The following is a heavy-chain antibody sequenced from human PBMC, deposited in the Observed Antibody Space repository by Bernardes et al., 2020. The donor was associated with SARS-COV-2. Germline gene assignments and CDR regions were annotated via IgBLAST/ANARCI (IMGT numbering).Heavy chain of an antibody. J-gene: IGHJ4*02. D-gene: IGHD2-15*01. V-gene: IGHV3-53*01. CDR3: AVRKVPKAAAQVDY. CDR1: GFTVRNTY. CDR2: IYSGGST. Sequence: GGSLRLSCAASGFTVRNTYMSWVRQAPGKGLEWVSLIYSGGSTYYADSVQGRFTISRDHSKNMLYLQMNSLTIDDTAVYYCAVRKVPKAAAQVDYWGQGTLVTVSS.